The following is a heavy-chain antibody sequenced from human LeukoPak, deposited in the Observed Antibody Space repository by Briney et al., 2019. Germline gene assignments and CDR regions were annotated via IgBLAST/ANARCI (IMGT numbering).Heavy chain of an antibody. Sequence: GGSLRLSCAASGFTFSSYAMTWVRQSPGKGLEWVSFISQSGGRSTDYAGSVKGRFTITRDNSKNTLYLQMNSLRAEDTALYYCARDLGCSTTSCRYNWFDPWGQGTLVTVSS. J-gene: IGHJ5*02. V-gene: IGHV3-23*01. D-gene: IGHD2-2*01. CDR3: ARDLGCSTTSCRYNWFDP. CDR2: ISQSGGRST. CDR1: GFTFSSYA.